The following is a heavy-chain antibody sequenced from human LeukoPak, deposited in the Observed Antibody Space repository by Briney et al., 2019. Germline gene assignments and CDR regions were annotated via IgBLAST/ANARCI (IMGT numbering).Heavy chain of an antibody. CDR2: ISGSGGST. CDR3: AKDHLWFGESPPYFDY. J-gene: IGHJ4*02. CDR1: GFTFSSYA. V-gene: IGHV3-23*01. Sequence: PGGSLRLSCAASGFTFSSYAMSWVRQAPGKGLEWVSAISGSGGSTYYADSVKGRFTISRDNSKNTLYLQMNSLRAEDTAVYYCAKDHLWFGESPPYFDYWGQGTLVTVSS. D-gene: IGHD3-10*01.